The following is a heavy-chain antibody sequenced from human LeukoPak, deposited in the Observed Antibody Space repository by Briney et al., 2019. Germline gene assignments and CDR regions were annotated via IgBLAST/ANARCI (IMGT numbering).Heavy chain of an antibody. D-gene: IGHD5-18*01. CDR1: GGTFSSYA. V-gene: IGHV1-69*13. CDR3: ARDFRAAMVSDWFDP. J-gene: IGHJ5*02. CDR2: IIPIFGTA. Sequence: SVKVSCKASGGTFSSYAISWVRQAPGQGLEWMGGIIPIFGTANYAQKFQGRVTITADESTSTAYMELSSLRSEDTAVYYCARDFRAAMVSDWFDPWGQGTLVTVSS.